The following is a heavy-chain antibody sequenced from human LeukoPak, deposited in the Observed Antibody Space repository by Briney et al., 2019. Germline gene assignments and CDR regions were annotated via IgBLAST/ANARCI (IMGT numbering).Heavy chain of an antibody. CDR2: LIGSSGST. CDR1: GFTSTNYA. J-gene: IGHJ4*02. Sequence: PGGSLRLSCAASGFTSTNYAMNWVRQAPGKGLEWVSVLIGSSGSTDYADSVKGRFTISRDKSKNTLFLQMNSLRAEDTAIYFCAKGAYDYIEMGYFDSWGQGTLVTVSS. D-gene: IGHD5-12*01. V-gene: IGHV3-23*01. CDR3: AKGAYDYIEMGYFDS.